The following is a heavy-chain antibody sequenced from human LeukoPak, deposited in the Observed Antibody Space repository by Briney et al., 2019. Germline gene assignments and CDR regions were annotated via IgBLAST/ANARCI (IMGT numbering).Heavy chain of an antibody. CDR3: ARDTDYYGLGSYFDS. V-gene: IGHV3-30*04. Sequence: GGSLRLSCAASGFTFSTYAMHWFRQAPGKGLEWVAVISYDGSNKYYADSVKGQFTISRDNSKNTLYLQMNSLRAEDTAVYYCARDTDYYGLGSYFDSWGQGTLVTVSS. J-gene: IGHJ4*02. CDR1: GFTFSTYA. D-gene: IGHD3-10*01. CDR2: ISYDGSNK.